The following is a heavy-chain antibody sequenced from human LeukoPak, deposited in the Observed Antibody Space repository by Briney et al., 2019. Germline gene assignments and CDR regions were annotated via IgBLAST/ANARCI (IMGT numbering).Heavy chain of an antibody. J-gene: IGHJ4*02. CDR1: GYTFTSYG. Sequence: GASVKVSCKASGYTFTSYGISWVRQAPGQGLEWMGWISAYNGNTNYAQELQGRVTMTTDTSTSTAYMELRSLRSDDTAVYYCARVFRSSDFWSGYYRALAVDYWGQGTLVTVSS. D-gene: IGHD3-3*01. CDR2: ISAYNGNT. V-gene: IGHV1-18*01. CDR3: ARVFRSSDFWSGYYRALAVDY.